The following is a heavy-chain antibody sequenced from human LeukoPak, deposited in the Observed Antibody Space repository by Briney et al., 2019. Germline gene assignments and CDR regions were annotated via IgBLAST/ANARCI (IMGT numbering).Heavy chain of an antibody. CDR3: AREAYYYGSGSYAPVNY. J-gene: IGHJ4*02. CDR1: GFTFSSYG. D-gene: IGHD3-10*01. Sequence: GRSLRLSCAASGFTFSSYGMHWVRQAPGKGLEWVAVISYDGSNKYYADSVKGRFTISRDNSKNTLYLQMNSLRAEDTAVYYCAREAYYYGSGSYAPVNYWGQGTLVTVSS. V-gene: IGHV3-30*03. CDR2: ISYDGSNK.